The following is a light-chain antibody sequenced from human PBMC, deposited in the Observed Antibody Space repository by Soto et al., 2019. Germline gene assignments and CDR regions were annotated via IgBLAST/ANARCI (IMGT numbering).Light chain of an antibody. Sequence: QLVLTQSPSASTSLGASVKLTCTLSSGHSSYAIAWHQQQPEKGPRYLMKLNSDGSHSKGXGIPDRFSGSSSGAERYLTISSLQSEDEADYYCQTWGTGIWVFGGGTKLTVL. V-gene: IGLV4-69*01. CDR2: LNSDGSH. CDR1: SGHSSYA. J-gene: IGLJ3*02. CDR3: QTWGTGIWV.